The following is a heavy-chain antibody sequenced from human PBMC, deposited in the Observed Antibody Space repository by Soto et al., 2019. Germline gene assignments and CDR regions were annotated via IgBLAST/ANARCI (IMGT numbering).Heavy chain of an antibody. J-gene: IGHJ4*02. D-gene: IGHD2-8*02. Sequence: QVHLVQSGAEVKKSGASVKVSCKGSGYDFTTYGITWVRQAPGQGLEWMAWISAHNGNTDYAQKLQGRVTVTRDTSTSTEYMDLRSMISADSAVYYCATARYWDYGGQGALDTVSS. CDR1: GYDFTTYG. CDR2: ISAHNGNT. V-gene: IGHV1-18*01. CDR3: ATARYWDY.